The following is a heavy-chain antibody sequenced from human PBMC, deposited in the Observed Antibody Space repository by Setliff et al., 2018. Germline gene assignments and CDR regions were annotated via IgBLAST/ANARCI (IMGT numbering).Heavy chain of an antibody. CDR3: VKDPSVYGADSGSI. J-gene: IGHJ3*02. Sequence: GGSLRLSCSASGFTFSRYAMHWVRQAPRKGPESVSAISSTGIPIYYADSVKARFTISRDDAQNTLYLQMSSLRTDDTAVYYCVKDPSVYGADSGSIWGQGTMVTVSS. CDR1: GFTFSRYA. CDR2: ISSTGIPI. V-gene: IGHV3-64D*09. D-gene: IGHD2-21*02.